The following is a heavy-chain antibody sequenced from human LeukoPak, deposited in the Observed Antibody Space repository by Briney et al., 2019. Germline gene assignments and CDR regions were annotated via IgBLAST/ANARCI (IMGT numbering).Heavy chain of an antibody. V-gene: IGHV3-64*02. CDR3: ASEGGGSGLWYYDL. J-gene: IGHJ2*01. D-gene: IGHD1-26*01. CDR1: GFTFSSYS. CDR2: IGGGGVTT. Sequence: GGSPRLSCAASGFTFSSYSMHWVRQAPGKGPEFVSVIGGGGVTTFYADSVKDRFTISRDNSKNTLYLEMGSLRAEDMAVYYCASEGGGSGLWYYDLWGRGTLVTVSS.